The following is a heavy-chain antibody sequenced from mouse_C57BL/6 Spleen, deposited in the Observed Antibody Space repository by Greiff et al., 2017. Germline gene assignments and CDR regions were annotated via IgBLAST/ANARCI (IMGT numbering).Heavy chain of an antibody. J-gene: IGHJ2*01. V-gene: IGHV5-16*01. CDR2: INYDGSST. D-gene: IGHD2-4*01. Sequence: EVMLVESEGGLVQPGSSMKLSCTASGFTFSDYYMAWVRQVPEKGLEWVANINYDGSSTYYLDSLKSRFIISRDNAKNILYLQMSSLKSEDTATYYCARDREVYDYDGYFDYWGQGTTLTVSS. CDR3: ARDREVYDYDGYFDY. CDR1: GFTFSDYY.